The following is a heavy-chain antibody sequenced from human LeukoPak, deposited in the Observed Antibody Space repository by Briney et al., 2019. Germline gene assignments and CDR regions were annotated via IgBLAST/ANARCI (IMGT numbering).Heavy chain of an antibody. CDR1: GFTFSSHS. CDR3: AREDGGSGWY. J-gene: IGHJ4*02. V-gene: IGHV3-21*01. D-gene: IGHD6-19*01. Sequence: GGSLTLPCAASGFTFSSHSMNWARQAPGKGLEWVSSIGSNTEYSYYADSEKGRFSISGDNAKNSLYLQMNSLRDEDTAVYYCAREDGGSGWYWGQGTLVTVSS. CDR2: IGSNTEYS.